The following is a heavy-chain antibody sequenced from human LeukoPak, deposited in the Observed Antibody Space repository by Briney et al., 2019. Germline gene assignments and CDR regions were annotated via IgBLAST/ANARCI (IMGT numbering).Heavy chain of an antibody. CDR3: ARDNYYDSSGYYYYFDY. V-gene: IGHV3-74*01. CDR2: INSDGRST. D-gene: IGHD3-22*01. Sequence: PGGSLRLSCAASGFTFTNYGMMWVRQAPGKGLVWVSYINSDGRSTTYADSVKGRFTISRDNAKNSLYLQMNSLRAEDTAVYYCARDNYYDSSGYYYYFDYWGQGTLVTVSS. J-gene: IGHJ4*02. CDR1: GFTFTNYG.